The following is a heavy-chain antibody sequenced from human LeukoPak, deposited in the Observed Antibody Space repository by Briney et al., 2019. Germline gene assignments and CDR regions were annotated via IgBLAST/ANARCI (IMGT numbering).Heavy chain of an antibody. CDR3: ARPTRSPLRYFDWLLQRYFDY. Sequence: GESLKISCKGSGYNFTTYCIGWVRQMPWKGLEWMGVIYPVDSDTRYSPSFQGQVTISADKSISTAYLQWSSLKASDTAMYYCARPTRSPLRYFDWLLQRYFDYWGQGTLVTVSS. CDR1: GYNFTTYC. CDR2: IYPVDSDT. J-gene: IGHJ4*02. V-gene: IGHV5-51*01. D-gene: IGHD3-9*01.